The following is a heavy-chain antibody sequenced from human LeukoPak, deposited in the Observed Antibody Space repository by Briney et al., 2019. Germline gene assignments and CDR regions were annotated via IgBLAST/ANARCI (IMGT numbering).Heavy chain of an antibody. Sequence: SETLSLTCTVSGGSISSYYWTWIRQPPGKGLEWIGYIYYSGGTNYNPSPKSRVTISVDTSKNQFSLKLNSVTAADTAVYYCARRAAAVGTYYMDVWGKGTTVTVSS. J-gene: IGHJ6*03. V-gene: IGHV4-59*01. D-gene: IGHD6-13*01. CDR2: IYYSGGT. CDR1: GGSISSYY. CDR3: ARRAAAVGTYYMDV.